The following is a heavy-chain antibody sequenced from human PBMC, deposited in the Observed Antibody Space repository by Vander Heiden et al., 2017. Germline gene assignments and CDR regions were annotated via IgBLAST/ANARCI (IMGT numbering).Heavy chain of an antibody. CDR3: AKDLGDGSLDY. Sequence: QVQLVESGGGVVQPGRSLRLSCAASGFTFSSYGMHWVRQAPGKGLEWVAVISYDGSNKYYADSVKGRFTISRDNSKNTLYLQMNSLRAEDTAVYYCAKDLGDGSLDYWGQGTLVTVSS. CDR1: GFTFSSYG. D-gene: IGHD3-3*01. V-gene: IGHV3-30*18. CDR2: ISYDGSNK. J-gene: IGHJ4*02.